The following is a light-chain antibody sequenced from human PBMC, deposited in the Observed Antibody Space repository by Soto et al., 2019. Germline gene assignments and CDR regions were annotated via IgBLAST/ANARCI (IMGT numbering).Light chain of an antibody. Sequence: DIQMTQSPSSLAASVGDRVTITCRASQSVSNYLAWYQQKPGRVPKLLIYAASTLQSGVPSRFSGSGSGTDFTLTISSLQPEDVATYYCQKCKVAPFTFGGGTKVDIK. V-gene: IGKV1-27*01. J-gene: IGKJ4*01. CDR3: QKCKVAPFT. CDR2: AAS. CDR1: QSVSNY.